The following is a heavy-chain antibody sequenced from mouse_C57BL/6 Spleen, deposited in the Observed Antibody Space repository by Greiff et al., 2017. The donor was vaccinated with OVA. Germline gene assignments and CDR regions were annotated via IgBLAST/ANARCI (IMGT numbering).Heavy chain of an antibody. CDR1: GYAFSSYW. J-gene: IGHJ4*01. CDR3: ARGAYDGYYRAMDY. V-gene: IGHV1-80*01. Sequence: QVQLQQSGAELVKPGASVKISCKASGYAFSSYWMNWVKQRPGKGLEWIGQIYPGDGDTNYNGKFKGKATLTADKSSSTAYMQLSSLTSEDSAVYFCARGAYDGYYRAMDYWGQGTSVTVSS. CDR2: IYPGDGDT. D-gene: IGHD2-3*01.